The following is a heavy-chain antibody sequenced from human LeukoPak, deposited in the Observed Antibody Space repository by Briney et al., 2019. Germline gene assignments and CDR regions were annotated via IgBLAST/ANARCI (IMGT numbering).Heavy chain of an antibody. D-gene: IGHD3-3*01. V-gene: IGHV1-2*02. CDR2: INPNSGGT. CDR3: ARDQGRTRGTIFYTVRKDYYYYGMDV. J-gene: IGHJ6*02. CDR1: GYTFTSYY. Sequence: GASVKVSCKASGYTFTSYYMHWVRQAPGQGLEWMGWINPNSGGTNYAQKFQGRVTMTRDTSISTAYMELSRLRSDDTAVYYCARDQGRTRGTIFYTVRKDYYYYGMDVWGQGTTVTVSS.